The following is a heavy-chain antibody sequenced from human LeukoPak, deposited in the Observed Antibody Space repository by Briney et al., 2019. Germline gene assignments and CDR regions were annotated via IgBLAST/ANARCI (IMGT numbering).Heavy chain of an antibody. CDR3: ARHSSGSGSLNYYYYMDV. CDR2: INHSGST. Sequence: SETLSLTCTVSGYSISSGYYWGWIRQPPGKGLEWIGEINHSGSTNYNPSLKSRVTISVDTSKNQFSLKLSSVTAADTAVYYCARHSSGSGSLNYYYYMDVWGKGTTVTISS. J-gene: IGHJ6*03. D-gene: IGHD3-10*01. CDR1: GYSISSGYY. V-gene: IGHV4-38-2*02.